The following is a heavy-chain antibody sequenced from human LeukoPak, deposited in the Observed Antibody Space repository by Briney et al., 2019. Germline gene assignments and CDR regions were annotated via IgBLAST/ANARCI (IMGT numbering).Heavy chain of an antibody. CDR1: GYTFTSYD. V-gene: IGHV1-8*01. Sequence: GASVRVSCKASGYTFTSYDINWVRQATGQGLEWMGWMNPNSGNTGYAQKFQGRVTMTRNTSISTAYMELSSLRSEDTAVYYCARGGGVAATFEAFDIWGQGTMVTVSS. CDR2: MNPNSGNT. J-gene: IGHJ3*02. CDR3: ARGGGVAATFEAFDI. D-gene: IGHD2-15*01.